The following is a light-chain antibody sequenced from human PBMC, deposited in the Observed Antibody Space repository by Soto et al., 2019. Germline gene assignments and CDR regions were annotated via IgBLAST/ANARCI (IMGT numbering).Light chain of an antibody. V-gene: IGLV2-8*01. CDR1: SSDVGGYNY. CDR2: EVN. J-gene: IGLJ1*01. Sequence: QSVLTQPPSASGSPGQSVTISCTGTSSDVGGYNYVSWYQQHPGKVPKLMVYEVNKRPSGVPDRFSGSKSGNTASLTVSGLQAEDEADYYCTSYAGGNNVFGTGTKLTFL. CDR3: TSYAGGNNV.